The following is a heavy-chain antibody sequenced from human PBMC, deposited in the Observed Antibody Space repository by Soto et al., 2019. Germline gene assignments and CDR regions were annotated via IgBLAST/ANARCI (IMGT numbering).Heavy chain of an antibody. V-gene: IGHV4-39*01. CDR2: VYYGGSA. CDR1: GVSISSSSYY. CDR3: AGGDYYHSSGYYFYYYTMDV. Sequence: TSETLSLTCTVSGVSISSSSYYLGWLRQPPGKGLEWIGNVYYGGSAYYNPSLKSRVTISVETSKSQFSLKLSSVTAADTAVYYCAGGDYYHSSGYYFYYYTMDVWGQGTTVTVSS. D-gene: IGHD3-22*01. J-gene: IGHJ6*02.